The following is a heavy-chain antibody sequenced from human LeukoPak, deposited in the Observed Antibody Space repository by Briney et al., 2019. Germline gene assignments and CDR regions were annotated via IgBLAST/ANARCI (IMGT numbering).Heavy chain of an antibody. D-gene: IGHD3-10*01. J-gene: IGHJ4*02. CDR3: ARQVTMVRAPSDY. CDR1: GLAFSSHA. CDR2: ITSSGGST. Sequence: GGSLRLSCEASGLAFSSHAMTWVRQAPGKGLEWVSGITSSGGSTYHAESVKGRFTISRDNSKNTLYLQMNSLRAEDTAVYYCARQVTMVRAPSDYWGQGTLVTVSS. V-gene: IGHV3-23*01.